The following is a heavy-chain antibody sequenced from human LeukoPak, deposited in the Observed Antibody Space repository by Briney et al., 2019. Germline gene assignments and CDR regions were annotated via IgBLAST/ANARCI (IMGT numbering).Heavy chain of an antibody. V-gene: IGHV3-74*01. D-gene: IGHD3-10*02. CDR2: INSDGSSP. CDR3: ARGVPGPEY. J-gene: IGHJ4*02. CDR1: GFTFNNYW. Sequence: PGGSLRHSCAASGFTFNNYWMVWVRQAPGKGLVWVSRINSDGSSPRYADSVKGRFTISRDNAKNTLYLQMNSLRADDTAVYYCARGVPGPEYWGQGTLVTVSS.